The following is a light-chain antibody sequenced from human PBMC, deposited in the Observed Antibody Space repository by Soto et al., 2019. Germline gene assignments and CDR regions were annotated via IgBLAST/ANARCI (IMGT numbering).Light chain of an antibody. CDR1: RSNIGSNN. Sequence: QSVLTQPPSASGTPGQRVTISCSGSRSNIGSNNVNWYQQLPGMAPKLLIYSPNQRPSGVPERFSGSKSDTSASLAISGLQSEDEADYHCAAWDDSLRNGVFGGGTQLTVL. CDR3: AAWDDSLRNGV. J-gene: IGLJ3*02. V-gene: IGLV1-44*01. CDR2: SPN.